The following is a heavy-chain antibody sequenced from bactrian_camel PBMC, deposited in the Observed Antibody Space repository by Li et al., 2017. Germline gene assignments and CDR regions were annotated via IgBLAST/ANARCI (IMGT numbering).Heavy chain of an antibody. Sequence: HVQLVESGGGSVQAGGATKLACDISGDIFRRCGMGWYRQVSGKERVHVATITMITGATTYADSVKGRFTISQDNARKSAYLQMNSLTPEDTAMYYCVAQRCLGGNWDPAISGYRAQGTQVTVS. CDR3: VAQRCLGGNWDPAISGY. CDR2: ITMITGAT. V-gene: IGHV3-3*01. J-gene: IGHJ4*01. D-gene: IGHD3*01. CDR1: GDIFRRCG.